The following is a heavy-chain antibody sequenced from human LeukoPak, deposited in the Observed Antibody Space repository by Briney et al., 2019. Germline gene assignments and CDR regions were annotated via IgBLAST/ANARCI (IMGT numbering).Heavy chain of an antibody. D-gene: IGHD5-18*01. J-gene: IGHJ4*02. V-gene: IGHV3-30*03. CDR2: ISYDGSIN. CDR3: ARGDTSQDY. CDR1: GFTFSSSG. Sequence: GGSLRLSCAASGFTFSSSGMHWVRQAPGKGLEWVAVISYDGSINYYEDSVKGRFTISRDDSKNTVFLQMNSLRAEDTAVYYCARGDTSQDYWGQGTLVTVSS.